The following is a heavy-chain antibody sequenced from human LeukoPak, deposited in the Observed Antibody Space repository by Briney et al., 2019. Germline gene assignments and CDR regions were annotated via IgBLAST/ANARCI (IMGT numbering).Heavy chain of an antibody. CDR3: AKAHDYVWGSYRYTSYYYYGMDV. V-gene: IGHV3-23*01. Sequence: GGSLRLSCAASGFTFSSYAMSWVRQAPGKGLEWVSAISGSGGSTYYADSVKGRFTISRDNSKNTLYLQMNSLRAEDTAVYYYAKAHDYVWGSYRYTSYYYYGMDVWGQGTTVTVSS. CDR1: GFTFSSYA. CDR2: ISGSGGST. D-gene: IGHD3-16*02. J-gene: IGHJ6*02.